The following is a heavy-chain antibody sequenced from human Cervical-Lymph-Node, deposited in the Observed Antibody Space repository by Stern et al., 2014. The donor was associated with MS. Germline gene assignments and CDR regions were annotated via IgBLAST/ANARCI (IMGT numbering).Heavy chain of an antibody. CDR1: GFSLSTGGMC. D-gene: IGHD1/OR15-1a*01. CDR3: ARIRGTARLIDY. V-gene: IGHV2-70*01. Sequence: TLKESGPALVKPTQTLTLTCTFSGFSLSTGGMCVTWIRQPPGKALEWLGLIDWDGDKYYRTPLRTRLTISKETFKNQVVLTMTNMDPVDTATYYCARIRGTARLIDYWGQGTLVTVSS. J-gene: IGHJ4*02. CDR2: IDWDGDK.